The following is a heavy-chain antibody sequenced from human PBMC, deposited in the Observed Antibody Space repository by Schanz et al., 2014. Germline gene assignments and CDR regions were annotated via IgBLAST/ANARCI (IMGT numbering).Heavy chain of an antibody. CDR2: ITAYNGDT. Sequence: QVQLVQSGAEVKKPGASVKVSCKASGYTFTSHGISWVRQAPGQGLEWMGWITAYNGDTNYALKLQGRVTMTTDTSTSTAYMELRSLRSDDTAVYYCARDRRRYCSTASCLHDNWFDPWGQGTLXTVSS. D-gene: IGHD2-2*01. V-gene: IGHV1-18*01. CDR3: ARDRRRYCSTASCLHDNWFDP. CDR1: GYTFTSHG. J-gene: IGHJ5*02.